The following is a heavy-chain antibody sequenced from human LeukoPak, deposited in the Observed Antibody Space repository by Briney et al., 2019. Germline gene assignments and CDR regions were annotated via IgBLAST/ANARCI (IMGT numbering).Heavy chain of an antibody. CDR3: ARGGYYGSGSSDY. CDR1: GGSISSSSYY. J-gene: IGHJ4*02. D-gene: IGHD3-10*01. V-gene: IGHV4-39*07. Sequence: SETLSLTCTVSGGSISSSSYYWGWIRQPPGKGLEWIGEINHSGSTNYNPSLKSRVTISVDTSKNQFSLKLSSVTAADTAVYYCARGGYYGSGSSDYWGQGTLVTVSS. CDR2: INHSGST.